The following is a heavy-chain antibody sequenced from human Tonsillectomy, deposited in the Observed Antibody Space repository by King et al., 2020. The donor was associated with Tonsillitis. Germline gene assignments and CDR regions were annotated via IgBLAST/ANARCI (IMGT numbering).Heavy chain of an antibody. CDR1: GGSISSGGYS. Sequence: VQLQESGPGLVKPSQTLSLTCAVSGGSISSGGYSWSWIRQPPGKGLEWIGYIYYSGSTYYNPSLKSRVTISVDTSKNQFSLKLSSVTAADTAVYYCASNTFVVVPTSTKYYYYYYGMDVWGQGTTVTVSS. D-gene: IGHD2-2*01. V-gene: IGHV4-30-4*07. J-gene: IGHJ6*02. CDR2: IYYSGST. CDR3: ASNTFVVVPTSTKYYYYYYGMDV.